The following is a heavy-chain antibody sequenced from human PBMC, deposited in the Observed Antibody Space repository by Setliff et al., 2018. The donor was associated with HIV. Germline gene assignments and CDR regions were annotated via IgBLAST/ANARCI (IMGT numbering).Heavy chain of an antibody. V-gene: IGHV4-39*01. D-gene: IGHD6-13*01. J-gene: IGHJ6*03. CDR3: ACGAAAGTDYYYYYYMDV. Sequence: SETLSLTCNVYGASISNSNSYWGWIRQPPGKRLEWLGSIYDSGSTSYNPSLSSRLTISVDTSKNQVSLRLSSVTAADTAVYYCACGAAAGTDYYYYYYMDVWGKGTTVTVSS. CDR1: GASISNSNSY. CDR2: IYDSGST.